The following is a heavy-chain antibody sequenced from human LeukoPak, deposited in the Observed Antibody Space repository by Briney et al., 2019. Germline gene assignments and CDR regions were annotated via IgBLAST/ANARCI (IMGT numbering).Heavy chain of an antibody. Sequence: GASVKVSCKASGGTFSSYAISWVRQAPGQGLEWMGRIIPILGIANYAQKFQGRVTITADKSTSTAYMELSSLRSEDTAVYYCAREVSHYDSSGYFDYWGQGTLVTVSS. CDR1: GGTFSSYA. D-gene: IGHD3-22*01. CDR3: AREVSHYDSSGYFDY. CDR2: IIPILGIA. V-gene: IGHV1-69*04. J-gene: IGHJ4*02.